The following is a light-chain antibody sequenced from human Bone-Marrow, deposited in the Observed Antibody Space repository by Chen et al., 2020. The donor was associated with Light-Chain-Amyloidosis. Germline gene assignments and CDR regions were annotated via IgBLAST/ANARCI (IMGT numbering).Light chain of an antibody. V-gene: IGLV2-14*03. Sequence: QSALTQPASVSGSPGQSITISCTGTSSDIGGYNYVFWYQQHLGRAPKLMIYDVTNRPSGVSNRFSGSKSGNTASLTISGLQAEDEADYYCSSYTTTSAPLIFGGGTKLTVL. CDR1: SSDIGGYNY. J-gene: IGLJ2*01. CDR3: SSYTTTSAPLI. CDR2: DVT.